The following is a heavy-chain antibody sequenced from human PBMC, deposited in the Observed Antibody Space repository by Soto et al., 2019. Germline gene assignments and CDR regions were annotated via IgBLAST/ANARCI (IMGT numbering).Heavy chain of an antibody. V-gene: IGHV4-59*01. J-gene: IGHJ3*02. CDR1: GGSISSYY. CDR2: IYYSGST. CDR3: VRVGGSSWLHAFDI. D-gene: IGHD6-13*01. Sequence: SETLSLTCTVSGGSISSYYWSWIRQPPGKGLEWIGYIYYSGSTNYNPSLKSRVTISVDTSKNQFSLKLSSVTAADTAVYYCVRVGGSSWLHAFDIWGQGTMVTVSS.